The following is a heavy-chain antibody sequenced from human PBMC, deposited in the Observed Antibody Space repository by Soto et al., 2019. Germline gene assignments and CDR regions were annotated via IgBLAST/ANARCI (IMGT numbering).Heavy chain of an antibody. D-gene: IGHD7-27*01. CDR3: SRANWYSEY. CDR2: IYYNGNT. Sequence: QVQLQESGPGLVKPSETLSLTCTVSGGSISNHYWSWIRQPPGKGLEWIGYIYYNGNTNYNPSLKSRVTMSVYTSKNQICLKLSSVTAADTAVYYCSRANWYSEYWGQGTLVTVYS. CDR1: GGSISNHY. J-gene: IGHJ4*02. V-gene: IGHV4-59*11.